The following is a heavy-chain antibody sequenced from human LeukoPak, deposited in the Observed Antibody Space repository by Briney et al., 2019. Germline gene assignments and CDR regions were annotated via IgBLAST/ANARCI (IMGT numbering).Heavy chain of an antibody. CDR1: GGSFSGDY. CDR2: INHSGST. D-gene: IGHD3-3*01. V-gene: IGHV4-34*01. CDR3: ARGGDFWSGYYYRGYFDY. J-gene: IGHJ4*02. Sequence: SETLSLTCAVYGGSFSGDYGSWIRQPPGKGRERMGEINHSGSTNYNPSLKSRVTISVDTSKNQFSLKLSSVTAADTAVYYCARGGDFWSGYYYRGYFDYWGQGTLVTVSS.